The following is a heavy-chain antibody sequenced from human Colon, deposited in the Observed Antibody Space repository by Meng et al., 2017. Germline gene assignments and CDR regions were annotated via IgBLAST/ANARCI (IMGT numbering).Heavy chain of an antibody. CDR3: AGGTGVSAFDI. J-gene: IGHJ3*02. CDR1: GFTFSSST. D-gene: IGHD3/OR15-3a*01. CDR2: ISSSNSYI. V-gene: IGHV3-21*01. Sequence: ESLKTLCAASGFTFSSSTMHWVRQAPGKGLECVLAISSSNSYIYYAEPVKGRFTISRDNGKNSLYLQMNSLRDEDTAVYYYAGGTGVSAFDIWGQGTMVTVSS.